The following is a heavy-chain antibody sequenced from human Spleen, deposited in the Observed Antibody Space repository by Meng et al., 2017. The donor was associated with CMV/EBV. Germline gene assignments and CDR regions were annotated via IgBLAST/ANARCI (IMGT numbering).Heavy chain of an antibody. D-gene: IGHD2-2*01. J-gene: IGHJ6*02. V-gene: IGHV5-51*01. CDR1: GYRFTSYW. CDR2: IYPDDSDT. Sequence: GGSLRLSCKGSGYRFTSYWITWVRQMPGKGLEWMGIIYPDDSDTRYSPSLQGQVTFSADKSISTAYLQWSSLKASDTAMYFCARHKGSSMSPYYDMDVWGQGTTVT. CDR3: ARHKGSSMSPYYDMDV.